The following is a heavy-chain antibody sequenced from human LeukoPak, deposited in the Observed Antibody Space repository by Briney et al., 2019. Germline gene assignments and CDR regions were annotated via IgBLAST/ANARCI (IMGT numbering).Heavy chain of an antibody. CDR2: IYYSGST. J-gene: IGHJ4*02. CDR1: GGSISSYY. V-gene: IGHV4-59*12. D-gene: IGHD3-10*01. Sequence: SETLSLTCTVSGGSISSYYWSWIRQPPGKGLEWIGYIYYSGSTNYNPSLKSRVTISVDTSKNQFSLKLSSVTAADTAVYYCARDGPTYYGSGSYSDYWGQGTLVTVSS. CDR3: ARDGPTYYGSGSYSDY.